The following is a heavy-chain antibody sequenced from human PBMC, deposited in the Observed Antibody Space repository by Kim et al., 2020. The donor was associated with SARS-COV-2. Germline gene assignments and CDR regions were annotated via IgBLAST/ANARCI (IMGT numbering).Heavy chain of an antibody. CDR3: ARAEDTAMAI. D-gene: IGHD5-18*01. Sequence: GTNYAQKLQGRVTMTRDTSISTAYMELSRLRSDDTAVYYCARAEDTAMAIWGQGTLVTVSS. J-gene: IGHJ4*02. CDR2: GT. V-gene: IGHV1-2*02.